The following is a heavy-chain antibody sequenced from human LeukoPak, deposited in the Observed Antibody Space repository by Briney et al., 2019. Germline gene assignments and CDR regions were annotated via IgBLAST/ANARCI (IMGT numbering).Heavy chain of an antibody. CDR3: ARGWSGPCYFEY. CDR1: GYTFTDYY. J-gene: IGHJ4*02. V-gene: IGHV1-2*02. CDR2: INPYTGGT. D-gene: IGHD3-3*01. Sequence: ASVKVSCKASGYTFTDYYMHWVRQAPGQGLEWMAWINPYTGGTNYAQRFQGRVTMTRDTSISTAYMELNSLRSDDTAVYYCARGWSGPCYFEYWGQGTLVTVSS.